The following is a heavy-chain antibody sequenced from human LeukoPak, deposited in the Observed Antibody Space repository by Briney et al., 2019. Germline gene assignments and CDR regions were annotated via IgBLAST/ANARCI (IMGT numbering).Heavy chain of an antibody. J-gene: IGHJ4*02. Sequence: GASVKVSCKASGYTFTNHAMNWVRQAPGQGLEWMGWINTNTGNPTHAQGFTGRFVFSLDTSVSTAFLQISSLKAEDTAVYYCARDSRIQLWGRHYYDSSGYATWGQGTLVTVSS. CDR1: GYTFTNHA. D-gene: IGHD3-22*01. CDR2: INTNTGNP. V-gene: IGHV7-4-1*02. CDR3: ARDSRIQLWGRHYYDSSGYAT.